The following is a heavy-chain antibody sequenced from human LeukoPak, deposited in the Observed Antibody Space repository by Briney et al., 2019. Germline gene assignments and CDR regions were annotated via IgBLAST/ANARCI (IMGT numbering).Heavy chain of an antibody. CDR1: GGSISSYY. CDR2: MHYSGST. V-gene: IGHV4-59*13. D-gene: IGHD3-10*01. CDR3: ARWTLYSSGSYSDY. J-gene: IGHJ4*02. Sequence: SETLSLTCTVSGGSISSYYWSWIRQPPGKGLEWIEYMHYSGSTNYNPSLKSRVTISVDTTKNQFYLKLSFVTAADTAVYYCARWTLYSSGSYSDYWGQGTLVTVSS.